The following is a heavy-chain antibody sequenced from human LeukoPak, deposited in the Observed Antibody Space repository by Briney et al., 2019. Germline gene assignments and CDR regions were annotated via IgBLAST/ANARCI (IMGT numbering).Heavy chain of an antibody. Sequence: GGSLRLSCAAAGFTVSDNYMSWVRQAPGKGLEWVSVFYSGGSTRYADSVKGRFTISRDNSKNTLYLQLNSLRAEDTAVYFCASSSWSSEYFHYWGQGTLVTVSS. J-gene: IGHJ1*01. CDR3: ASSSWSSEYFHY. V-gene: IGHV3-66*01. CDR2: FYSGGST. D-gene: IGHD6-13*01. CDR1: GFTVSDNY.